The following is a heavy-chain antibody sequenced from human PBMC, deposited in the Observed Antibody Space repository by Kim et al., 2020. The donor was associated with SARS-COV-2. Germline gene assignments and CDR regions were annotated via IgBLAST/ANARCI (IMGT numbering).Heavy chain of an antibody. V-gene: IGHV1-18*04. J-gene: IGHJ4*02. Sequence: ASVKVSCKASGYTFTSYGISWVRQAPGQGLEWMGWISAYNGNTNYAQKLQGRVTMTTDTSTSTAYMELRSLRSDDTAVYYCFFHCSGGSCYPPFDYWGQGTLVTVSS. CDR3: FFHCSGGSCYPPFDY. CDR1: GYTFTSYG. CDR2: ISAYNGNT. D-gene: IGHD2-15*01.